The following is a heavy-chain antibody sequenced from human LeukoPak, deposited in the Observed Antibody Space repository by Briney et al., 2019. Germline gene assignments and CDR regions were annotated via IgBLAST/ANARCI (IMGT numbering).Heavy chain of an antibody. CDR2: VYYSGSA. Sequence: PSETLSLTCTVSGGSISSGGYYWSWIRQHPGKGLEWIGYVYYSGSASYNPSLKSRVTISVDTSKNQFSLKLSSVTVADTAVYYCARASSGFDPWGQGTLVTVSS. D-gene: IGHD2-2*01. CDR3: ARASSGFDP. CDR1: GGSISSGGYY. V-gene: IGHV4-61*08. J-gene: IGHJ5*02.